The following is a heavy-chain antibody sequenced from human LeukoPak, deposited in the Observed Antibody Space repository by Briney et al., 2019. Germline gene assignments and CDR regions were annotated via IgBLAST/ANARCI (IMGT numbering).Heavy chain of an antibody. D-gene: IGHD2-2*01. CDR3: AREISSSTSCHQYNWFDP. J-gene: IGHJ5*02. CDR2: IYYSGNT. Sequence: SETLSLTCTVSGGSIRSSSYYWGWIRQPPGKGLEWIGSIYYSGNTYYNPSLKSRVTISVDMSKNQFSLKLRSVTAADTAVYYCAREISSSTSCHQYNWFDPWGQGTLVTVSS. CDR1: GGSIRSSSYY. V-gene: IGHV4-39*07.